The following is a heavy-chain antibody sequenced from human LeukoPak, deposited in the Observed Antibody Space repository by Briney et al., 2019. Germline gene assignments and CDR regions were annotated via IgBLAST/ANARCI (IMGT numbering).Heavy chain of an antibody. CDR2: INTDGSST. J-gene: IGHJ4*02. CDR1: GFTFSSYW. D-gene: IGHD3-10*01. V-gene: IGHV3-74*01. Sequence: PGGSLRLSCAASGFTFSSYWMHWVRQAPGKGLVWVSRINTDGSSTSYADSVKGRFTISRDNAKNTLYLRMNSLRAEDTAVYYCARDSPRRWGGSGSSYIPFDYWGQGTLVTVSS. CDR3: ARDSPRRWGGSGSSYIPFDY.